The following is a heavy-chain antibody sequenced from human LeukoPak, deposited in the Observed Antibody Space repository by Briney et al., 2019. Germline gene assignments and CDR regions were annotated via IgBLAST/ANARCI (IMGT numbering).Heavy chain of an antibody. CDR2: INPNSGGT. CDR3: ARVSSGSYQPFDY. J-gene: IGHJ4*02. CDR1: GYTFTGYY. D-gene: IGHD1-26*01. Sequence: WASVKVSCKASGYTFTGYYMHWVRQAPGQGLEWMGWINPNSGGTNYAQKFQGRVTMTRDTSISTAYMELSRLRSDDTAVYYCARVSSGSYQPFDYWGQGTLVTVSS. V-gene: IGHV1-2*02.